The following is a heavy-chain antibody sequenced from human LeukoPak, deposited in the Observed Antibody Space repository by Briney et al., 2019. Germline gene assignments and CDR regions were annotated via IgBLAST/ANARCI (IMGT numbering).Heavy chain of an antibody. J-gene: IGHJ4*02. CDR3: ARSFSWRYFDG. Sequence: GASVKVSCKASGYTFTSYDINWVRQATGQGLEWMGWMNPNSGDTGYAQKFQGRVTMTRNTSINTAYMELSSLRSEDTAVYYCARSFSWRYFDGWGQGTLVTVYS. CDR2: MNPNSGDT. CDR1: GYTFTSYD. D-gene: IGHD3-9*01. V-gene: IGHV1-8*01.